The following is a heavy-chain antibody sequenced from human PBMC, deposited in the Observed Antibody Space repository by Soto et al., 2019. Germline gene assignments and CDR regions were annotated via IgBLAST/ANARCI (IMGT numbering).Heavy chain of an antibody. D-gene: IGHD7-27*01. V-gene: IGHV3-9*01. CDR1: GFTFSDYG. CDR3: ARGNWGSPFDS. Sequence: EVQLVESGGNLVQPGRSLRLSCATSGFTFSDYGMHWVRQPPGRGLEWVSGITWDSGSTTYADSVKGRFTISRDNAKNSLFLQMNSLRGDDTALYFCARGNWGSPFDSWGQGTLVTVAS. CDR2: ITWDSGST. J-gene: IGHJ4*02.